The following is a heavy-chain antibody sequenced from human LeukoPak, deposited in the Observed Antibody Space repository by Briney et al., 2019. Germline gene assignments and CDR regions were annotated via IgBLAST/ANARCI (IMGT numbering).Heavy chain of an antibody. CDR2: IKQDGSDK. Sequence: GGSLRLSCTASGFTFSNYWMMWVRQAPGKGLEWVANIKQDGSDKNYVDSVKGRFTISRDNAKNSLYLQMNSLRADDTAVYFCARGSTFDPWGQGTLVTVSS. V-gene: IGHV3-7*01. J-gene: IGHJ5*02. CDR1: GFTFSNYW. CDR3: ARGSTFDP.